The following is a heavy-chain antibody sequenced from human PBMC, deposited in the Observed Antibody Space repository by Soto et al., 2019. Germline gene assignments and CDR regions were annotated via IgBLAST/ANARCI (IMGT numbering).Heavy chain of an antibody. Sequence: QVQLVQSGAEVRKPGASVKVSCKASEHTLASYDINWVRQATGQGLEWMGWMTPDSGDTGYAQKFQGRVTMTWDTSITTAYMELSSLRSDDTAVYYCARDPFYGWFDSWGQGTLVTVSS. D-gene: IGHD3-16*01. CDR3: ARDPFYGWFDS. CDR1: EHTLASYD. V-gene: IGHV1-8*01. J-gene: IGHJ5*01. CDR2: MTPDSGDT.